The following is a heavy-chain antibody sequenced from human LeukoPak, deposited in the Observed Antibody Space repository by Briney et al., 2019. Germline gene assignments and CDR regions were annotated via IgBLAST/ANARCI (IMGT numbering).Heavy chain of an antibody. CDR2: ISSRGSTI. V-gene: IGHV3-48*03. CDR1: GFTFSSYE. Sequence: SGGSLRLSCAASGFTFSSYEMNWVRQAPGKGLEWVSYISSRGSTIYYADSVKGRFTISRDNAKNSLYLQMNSLRAEDTAVYYCARDLETGKYSSSWYSYYGMDVWGQGTTVTVSS. J-gene: IGHJ6*02. D-gene: IGHD6-13*01. CDR3: ARDLETGKYSSSWYSYYGMDV.